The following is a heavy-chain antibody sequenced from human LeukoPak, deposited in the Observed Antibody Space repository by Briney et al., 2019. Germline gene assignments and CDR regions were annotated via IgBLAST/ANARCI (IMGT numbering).Heavy chain of an antibody. CDR2: INHSGST. D-gene: IGHD6-19*01. CDR1: GGSFSGYY. Sequence: SETLSLTCAVYGGSFSGYYWSWIRQPPGKGLEWIGEINHSGSTNYNPSLKSRVTISVDTSKNQFSLKLSSVTAADTAVYYCAGGSYSSGWYVGGGFDYWGQGTLVTVSS. J-gene: IGHJ4*02. CDR3: AGGSYSSGWYVGGGFDY. V-gene: IGHV4-34*01.